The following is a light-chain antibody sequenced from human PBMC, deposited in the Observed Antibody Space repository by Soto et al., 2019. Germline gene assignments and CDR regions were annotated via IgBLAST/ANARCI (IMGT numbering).Light chain of an antibody. J-gene: IGKJ1*01. CDR2: GAS. Sequence: VLTQSPGTLSLSPGESATLSCRASQYVSSGYLAWYQQKPGQAPRLLIYGASTRAAGIPDRFSGSGSGTDFTLTISSLEPEDFAVYYCQQRSNWPPWTFGQGTKVDIK. CDR1: QYVSSGY. CDR3: QQRSNWPPWT. V-gene: IGKV3D-20*02.